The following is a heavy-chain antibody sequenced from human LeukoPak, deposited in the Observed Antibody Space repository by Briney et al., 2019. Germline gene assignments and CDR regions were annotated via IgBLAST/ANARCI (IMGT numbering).Heavy chain of an antibody. J-gene: IGHJ4*02. Sequence: SQTLSLTCTVSGGSISSGDYYWSWIRQPPGKGLEWIGYIYYSGSTYYNPSLKSRVTISVDTSKNQFSLKLSSVTAADTAVYYCARSGGEQLVTPYFDYWGQGTLVTVSS. V-gene: IGHV4-30-4*01. CDR2: IYYSGST. CDR1: GGSISSGDYY. CDR3: ARSGGEQLVTPYFDY. D-gene: IGHD6-6*01.